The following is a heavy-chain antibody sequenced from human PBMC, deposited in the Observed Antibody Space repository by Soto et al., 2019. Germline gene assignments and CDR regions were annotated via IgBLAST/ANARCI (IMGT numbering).Heavy chain of an antibody. CDR2: ISYDGSNE. CDR1: RFTFSTYA. J-gene: IGHJ4*02. V-gene: IGHV3-30-3*01. Sequence: GGSLRLSCAASRFTFSTYAMHWVRQAPGKGLEWVAVISYDGSNEYYADSVKGRFTISRDNSKNTLYLQMNSLRAEDTAVYYCAGDYYGSGSYRDYWGQGTLVTVSS. D-gene: IGHD3-10*01. CDR3: AGDYYGSGSYRDY.